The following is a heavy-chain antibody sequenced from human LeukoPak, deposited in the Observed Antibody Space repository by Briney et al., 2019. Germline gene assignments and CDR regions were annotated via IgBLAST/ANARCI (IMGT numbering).Heavy chain of an antibody. Sequence: GGSLRLSCAASGFTFSSYGMSWVRQAPGKGLEWVSAISGSGGSTYYADSVKGRFTISRDNSKNALYLQMNSLRAEDTAVYYCAKDESPYYYGSGGYYPSRVFDYWGQGTLVTVSS. CDR3: AKDESPYYYGSGGYYPSRVFDY. J-gene: IGHJ4*02. V-gene: IGHV3-23*01. CDR2: ISGSGGST. D-gene: IGHD3-10*01. CDR1: GFTFSSYG.